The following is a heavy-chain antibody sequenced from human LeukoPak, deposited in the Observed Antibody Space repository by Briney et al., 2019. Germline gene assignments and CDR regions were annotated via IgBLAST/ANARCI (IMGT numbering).Heavy chain of an antibody. CDR2: SSSSSSYI. CDR3: ARDQGYSYGYYFDY. V-gene: IGHV3-21*01. CDR1: GFTFSSYS. Sequence: GGSLRLSCAASGFTFSSYSMNWVRQAPGTGLEWVSSSSSSSSYIYYSDSVKGRFTISRDNAKNSLYLQMNSLRAEDTAVYYCARDQGYSYGYYFDYWGQGTLVTVSS. D-gene: IGHD5-18*01. J-gene: IGHJ4*02.